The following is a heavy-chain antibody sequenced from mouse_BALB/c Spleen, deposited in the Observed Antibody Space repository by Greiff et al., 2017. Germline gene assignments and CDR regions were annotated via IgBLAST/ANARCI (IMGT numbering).Heavy chain of an antibody. V-gene: IGHV5-6-2*01. CDR2: INSNGGST. CDR3: ARHEDYGNRYAMDY. J-gene: IGHJ4*01. Sequence: EVKLMESGGGLVKLGGSLKLSCAASGFTFSSYYMSWVRQTPEKRLELVAAINSNGGSTYYPDTVKGRFTISRDNAKNTLYLQMSSLKSEDTALYYCARHEDYGNRYAMDYWGQGTSVTVSS. CDR1: GFTFSSYY. D-gene: IGHD2-1*01.